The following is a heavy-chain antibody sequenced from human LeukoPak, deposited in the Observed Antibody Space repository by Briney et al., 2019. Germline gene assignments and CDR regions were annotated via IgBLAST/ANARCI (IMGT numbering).Heavy chain of an antibody. Sequence: APVKLSRKASGYTFTIYYIHWVREAPGQGLEWMGINHPSGGSTSYTQKFPGRGTLTRDTSTSTLYMELCSRRSEDTAVYYCARGRIVVVTAMLDYWGEGTLVTVSS. J-gene: IGHJ4*02. V-gene: IGHV1-46*01. CDR1: GYTFTIYY. CDR3: ARGRIVVVTAMLDY. D-gene: IGHD2-21*02. CDR2: NHPSGGST.